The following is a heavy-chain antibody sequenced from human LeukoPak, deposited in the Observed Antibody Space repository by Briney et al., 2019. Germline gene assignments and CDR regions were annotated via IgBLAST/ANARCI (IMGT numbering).Heavy chain of an antibody. CDR1: GYTFTSYG. D-gene: IGHD5-18*01. CDR3: ASTTTRGYSYGPADAFDI. CDR2: ISAYNGNT. V-gene: IGHV1-18*01. J-gene: IGHJ3*02. Sequence: ASVKVSCKASGYTFTSYGISWVRQAPGQGLEWMGWISAYNGNTNYAQKLQGRVTMTTDTSTSTAYMELRSLRSDDTAVYYCASTTTRGYSYGPADAFDIWGQGTMVTVSS.